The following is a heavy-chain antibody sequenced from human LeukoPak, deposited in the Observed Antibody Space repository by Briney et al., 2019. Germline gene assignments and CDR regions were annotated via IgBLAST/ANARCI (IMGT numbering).Heavy chain of an antibody. CDR2: IDPSDSET. CDR3: ARQTAMGRSGDY. Sequence: GESLKISCKASGYSFTSYWIGCVRHMPKKGLEWMGIIDPSDSETRYTPSFQGQVTISADESLTTAYLQWTSLKASDTAMYYCARQTAMGRSGDYWGQGTQVTVSS. J-gene: IGHJ4*02. CDR1: GYSFTSYW. V-gene: IGHV5-51*01. D-gene: IGHD5-18*01.